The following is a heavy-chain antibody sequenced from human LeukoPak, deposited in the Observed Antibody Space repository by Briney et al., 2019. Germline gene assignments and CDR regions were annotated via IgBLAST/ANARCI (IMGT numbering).Heavy chain of an antibody. V-gene: IGHV1-69-2*01. CDR3: ATLEQQLVFTFDY. J-gene: IGHJ4*02. D-gene: IGHD6-13*01. CDR1: GYTFTDYY. CDR2: VDPEDGET. Sequence: ASVKVSCKVSGYTFTDYYMHWVQQAPGKGLEWMGLVDPEDGETIYAEEFQGRVTITADTSTDTAYMELSSLRSEDTAVYYCATLEQQLVFTFDYWGQGTLVTVSS.